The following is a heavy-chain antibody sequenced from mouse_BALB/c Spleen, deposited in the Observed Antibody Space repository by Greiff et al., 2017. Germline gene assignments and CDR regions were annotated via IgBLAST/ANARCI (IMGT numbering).Heavy chain of an antibody. CDR3: NALITTGVAGFDY. D-gene: IGHD1-1*01. CDR1: GFNIKDYY. V-gene: IGHV14-4*02. J-gene: IGHJ2*01. Sequence: VQLKESGAELVRSGASVKLSCTASGFNIKDYYMHWVKQRPEQGLEWIGWIDPENGDTEYAPKFQGKATMTADTSSNTAYLQLSSLTSEDAAVYYCNALITTGVAGFDYWGQGTTLTVSS. CDR2: IDPENGDT.